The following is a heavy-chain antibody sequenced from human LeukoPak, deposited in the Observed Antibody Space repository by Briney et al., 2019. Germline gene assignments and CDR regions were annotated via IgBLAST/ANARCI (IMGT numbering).Heavy chain of an antibody. CDR2: IYTSGST. J-gene: IGHJ5*02. Sequence: SQTLSLTCTVSGGSISSGSYYWSWIRQPAGKGLEWIGRIYTSGSTNYNPSLKSRVTMSVDTSKNQFSLKLSSVTAADTAVYYCARSYCGGDCYSLGWFDPWGQGALVTVSS. CDR1: GGSISSGSYY. D-gene: IGHD2-21*01. CDR3: ARSYCGGDCYSLGWFDP. V-gene: IGHV4-61*02.